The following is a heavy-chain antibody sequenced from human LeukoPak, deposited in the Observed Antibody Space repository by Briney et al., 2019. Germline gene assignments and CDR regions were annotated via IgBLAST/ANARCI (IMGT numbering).Heavy chain of an antibody. CDR1: EFSVGSNY. V-gene: IGHV3-66*01. CDR2: IYSGGST. J-gene: IGHJ6*03. Sequence: PGGSLRLSCAASEFSVGSNYMTWVRQAPGKGLEWVSLIYSGGSTYYADSVKGRFTISRDNSKNTLYLQMNSLRAEDTAVYYCARVVRYCSGGNCYSGGLGYMDVWGKGTTVTISS. D-gene: IGHD2-15*01. CDR3: ARVVRYCSGGNCYSGGLGYMDV.